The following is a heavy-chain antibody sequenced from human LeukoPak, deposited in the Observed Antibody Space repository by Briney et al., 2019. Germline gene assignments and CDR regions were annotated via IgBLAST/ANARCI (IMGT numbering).Heavy chain of an antibody. CDR2: INSDGSST. V-gene: IGHV3-74*01. CDR3: ASEYAYSGSYAFDY. D-gene: IGHD1-26*01. J-gene: IGHJ4*02. Sequence: GGSLRLSCAASGFTFSSYWMHWVRQAPGKGLVWVSRINSDGSSTSYADSVKGRFTISRDNSKNTLYLQMNSLRAEDTAVYYCASEYAYSGSYAFDYWGQGTLVTVSS. CDR1: GFTFSSYW.